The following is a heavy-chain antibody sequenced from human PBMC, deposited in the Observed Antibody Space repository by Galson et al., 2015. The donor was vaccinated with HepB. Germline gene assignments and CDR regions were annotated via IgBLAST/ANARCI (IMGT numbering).Heavy chain of an antibody. V-gene: IGHV2-5*02. CDR2: IYWDDDK. D-gene: IGHD3-10*01. CDR3: ANILLWFGESLPFDY. J-gene: IGHJ4*02. Sequence: PALVTPTQTLTLTCTFSGFSLSTSGVGVGWIRQPPGKALEWLAIIYWDDDKRYSPSLKSRLTITKDTSKNQVVLTMTNMDPVDTATYYCANILLWFGESLPFDYWGQGTLVTVSS. CDR1: GFSLSTSGVG.